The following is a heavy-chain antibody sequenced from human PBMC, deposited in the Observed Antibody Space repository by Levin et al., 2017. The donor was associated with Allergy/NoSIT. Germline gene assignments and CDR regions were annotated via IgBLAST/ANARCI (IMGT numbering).Heavy chain of an antibody. CDR2: ISSSSSYI. Sequence: GESLKISCAASGFTFSSYSMNWVRQAPGKGLEWVSSISSSSSYIYYADSVKGRFTISRDNAKNSLYLQMNSLRAEDTAVYYCASSPVLRYFDWYEGVADYWGQGTLVTVSS. CDR1: GFTFSSYS. J-gene: IGHJ4*02. D-gene: IGHD3-9*01. CDR3: ASSPVLRYFDWYEGVADY. V-gene: IGHV3-21*01.